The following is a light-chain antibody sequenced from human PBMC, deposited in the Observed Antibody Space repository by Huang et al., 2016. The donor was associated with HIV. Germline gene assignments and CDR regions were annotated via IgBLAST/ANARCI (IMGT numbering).Light chain of an antibody. V-gene: IGKV1-NL1*01. J-gene: IGKJ1*01. CDR3: QQYQSVPWT. CDR2: ATS. CDR1: QGISKS. Sequence: DIQMTQSPSSLSASVGDRVTIICRASQGISKSLAWYQQKPGKAPKLRLYATSKLESGVPARFSGSGSGTHYTLTISTLQPEDLATYYCQQYQSVPWTFGQGTKVAI.